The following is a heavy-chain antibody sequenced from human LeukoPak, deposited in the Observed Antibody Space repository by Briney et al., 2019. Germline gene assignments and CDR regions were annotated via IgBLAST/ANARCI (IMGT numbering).Heavy chain of an antibody. CDR2: IYYSGST. Sequence: PSETLSLTCTVSGGSISSSSYYWGWIRQPPGKGLEWIGSIYYSGSTNYNPSLKSRVTISVDTSKTQFSLKLTSVTAADTAVYYCARQKHVYGSGPAGFDPWGQGTLVTVSS. CDR3: ARQKHVYGSGPAGFDP. J-gene: IGHJ5*02. D-gene: IGHD3-10*01. CDR1: GGSISSSSYY. V-gene: IGHV4-39*07.